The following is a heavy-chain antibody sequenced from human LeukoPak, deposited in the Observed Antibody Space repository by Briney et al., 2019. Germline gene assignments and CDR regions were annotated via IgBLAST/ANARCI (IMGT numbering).Heavy chain of an antibody. D-gene: IGHD3-10*01. CDR2: ITPVIETA. CDR1: GGTFFSHT. J-gene: IGHJ5*02. CDR3: ARVNLRGSNYNWFDP. V-gene: IGHV1-69*08. Sequence: SVKVSCKTSGGTFFSHTFSWVRQAPGKGLEWMGKITPVIETANYAQTLQGRVSIYADKSTTTVYMDLSGLRPDDTAVYYCARVNLRGSNYNWFDPWGQGTRVTVSS.